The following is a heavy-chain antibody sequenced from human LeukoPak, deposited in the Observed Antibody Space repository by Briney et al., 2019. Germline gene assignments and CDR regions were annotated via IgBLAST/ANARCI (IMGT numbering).Heavy chain of an antibody. CDR3: AKGTTVTPGGSRIFDY. Sequence: WGSLRLSCAASGFTFSSYGMSWVRQAPGKGLEWVSSISSSGGTTYYADSVKGRITISRDNSKNTLYLQMNSLRAEDTAVYYCAKGTTVTPGGSRIFDYWGQGTLVTVSS. CDR2: ISSSGGTT. CDR1: GFTFSSYG. V-gene: IGHV3-23*01. J-gene: IGHJ4*02. D-gene: IGHD4-17*01.